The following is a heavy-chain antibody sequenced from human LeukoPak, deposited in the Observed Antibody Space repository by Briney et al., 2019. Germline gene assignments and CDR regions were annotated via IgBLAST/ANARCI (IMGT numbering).Heavy chain of an antibody. D-gene: IGHD3-10*01. CDR2: INPNSGGT. J-gene: IGHJ5*02. V-gene: IGHV1-2*02. CDR3: ARVGLITMVRGASIRFDP. CDR1: GYTFTGYY. Sequence: GASVKVSCKASGYTFTGYYMHWVRQAPGQGLEWMGWINPNSGGTNYAQKFQGRVTMTRDTSISTAYMELSRLRSDDTAVYYCARVGLITMVRGASIRFDPWGQGTLVTVSS.